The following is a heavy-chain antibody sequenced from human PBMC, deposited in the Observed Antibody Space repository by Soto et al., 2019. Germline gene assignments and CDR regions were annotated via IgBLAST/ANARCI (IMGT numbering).Heavy chain of an antibody. D-gene: IGHD3-22*01. CDR1: GFTFSSYA. J-gene: IGHJ2*01. CDR3: AKAEQLTYYYESSGYYPIWYVDL. CDR2: ISGSGGST. Sequence: EVQLLESGGGLVQPGGSLRLSCAASGFTFSSYAMSWVRQAPGKGLEWVSAISGSGGSTYYADSVKGRFTISRDNSKNTLYLQMNSLRAEDTAVYYCAKAEQLTYYYESSGYYPIWYVDLWGRGTLVTVSS. V-gene: IGHV3-23*01.